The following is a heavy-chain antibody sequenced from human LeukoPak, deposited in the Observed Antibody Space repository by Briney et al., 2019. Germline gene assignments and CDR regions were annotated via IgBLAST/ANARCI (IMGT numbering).Heavy chain of an antibody. CDR1: GFTFSSYW. CDR2: IKQDGSEK. Sequence: GSLRLSCAASGFTFSSYWMSWVRQAPGKGREWVANIKQDGSEKYYVDSVKGRFTIPRDNAKNSLYLQMNSLRAEDTAVYYCARDSRGSSGYYFYWGQGTLVTVSS. J-gene: IGHJ4*02. D-gene: IGHD3-22*01. V-gene: IGHV3-7*01. CDR3: ARDSRGSSGYYFY.